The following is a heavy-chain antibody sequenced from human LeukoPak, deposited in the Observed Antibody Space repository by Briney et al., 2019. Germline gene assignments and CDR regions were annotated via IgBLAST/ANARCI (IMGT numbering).Heavy chain of an antibody. Sequence: ASVKVSCKASGYTFTSYGISWVRQAPGQGLEWMGWISAYNGNTNYAQKFQGRVTMTTDTSTSTGYMELRSLRSDDTAVYYCARGDGYCSGGSCMIFDYWGQGTLVTVSS. D-gene: IGHD2-15*01. CDR1: GYTFTSYG. CDR3: ARGDGYCSGGSCMIFDY. J-gene: IGHJ4*02. V-gene: IGHV1-18*01. CDR2: ISAYNGNT.